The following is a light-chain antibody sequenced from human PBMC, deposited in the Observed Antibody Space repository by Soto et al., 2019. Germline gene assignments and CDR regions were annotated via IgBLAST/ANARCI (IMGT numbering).Light chain of an antibody. Sequence: SALTQPPPLSGSPGQAITPPCPGNSSDIGTYNLVSWYQQHPGKAPKLMIYEVNKRPSGVSDRFSGSKSGNTASLTISGLQAEDEADYYCCSYAGSSTLYVFGTGTKVTVL. V-gene: IGLV2-23*02. CDR1: SSDIGTYNL. CDR3: CSYAGSSTLYV. CDR2: EVN. J-gene: IGLJ1*01.